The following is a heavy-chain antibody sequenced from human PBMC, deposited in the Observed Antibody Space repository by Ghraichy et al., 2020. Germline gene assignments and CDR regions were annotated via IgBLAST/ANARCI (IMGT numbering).Heavy chain of an antibody. CDR1: GGPFSSYA. V-gene: IGHV1-69*06. J-gene: IGHJ4*02. Sequence: VKVSCKPSGGPFSSYAISWVRQAPGQGLEWMGGITTIFGTTNLSQKFQGRVTITADKSTSTVYMELSSLRSEDTAVYYCARAQTDYYDTSAYLDSWGQGTLVTVSS. D-gene: IGHD3-22*01. CDR2: ITTIFGTT. CDR3: ARAQTDYYDTSAYLDS.